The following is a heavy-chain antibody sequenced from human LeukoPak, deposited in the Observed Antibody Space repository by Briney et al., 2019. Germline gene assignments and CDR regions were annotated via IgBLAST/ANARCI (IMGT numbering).Heavy chain of an antibody. CDR1: GGTFSSYA. D-gene: IGHD3-3*01. J-gene: IGHJ4*02. CDR3: ARDRSGIYFDY. Sequence: GASVKVSCKTSGGTFSSYAISWVRQAPGQGLEWMGGIIPIFGTANYAQKFQGRVTITADESTSTAYMELSSLRSEDTAVYYCARDRSGIYFDYWGQGTLVTVSS. CDR2: IIPIFGTA. V-gene: IGHV1-69*13.